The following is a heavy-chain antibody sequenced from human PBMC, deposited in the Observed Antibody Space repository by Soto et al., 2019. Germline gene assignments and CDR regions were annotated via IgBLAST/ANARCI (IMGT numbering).Heavy chain of an antibody. CDR2: ISAYNGNT. Sequence: ASVKVSCKASGYTFTSYGISWVRQAPGQGLEWMGWISAYNGNTNYAQKLQGRVTMTIDTSTSTAYMELRSLRSDDTAVYYCAKDIVVVPAAVHAFDIWGQGTMVTVSS. CDR3: AKDIVVVPAAVHAFDI. J-gene: IGHJ3*02. V-gene: IGHV1-18*01. D-gene: IGHD2-2*01. CDR1: GYTFTSYG.